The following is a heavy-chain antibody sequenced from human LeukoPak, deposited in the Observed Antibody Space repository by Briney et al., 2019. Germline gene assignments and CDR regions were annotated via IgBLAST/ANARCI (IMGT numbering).Heavy chain of an antibody. CDR2: IYSGGST. D-gene: IGHD1-26*01. J-gene: IGHJ4*02. CDR3: ARCKGIPFSGSYDY. V-gene: IGHV3-53*01. Sequence: RXXCXXXXFTFSXYXMSWVRQAPGKGLEWVSVIYSGGSTYYADSVKGRFNISRDNSKNTLYLQMNSLRVEDTAVYYCARCKGIPFSGSYDYWGQGTLVTVSS. CDR1: XFTFSXYX.